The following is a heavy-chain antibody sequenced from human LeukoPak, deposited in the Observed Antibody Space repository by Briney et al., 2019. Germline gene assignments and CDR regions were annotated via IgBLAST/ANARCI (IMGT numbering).Heavy chain of an antibody. D-gene: IGHD2-15*01. J-gene: IGHJ4*02. Sequence: GGSLRLSCAASGFTFSTYAMTWVRQAPGKGLEWVSVISGSGGSTYYADSVKGRFTLSRDNSLNTLYLQMNSLRAEDTAVYYCAKSIGGVVVVAADYWGQGTLVTVSS. CDR1: GFTFSTYA. CDR2: ISGSGGST. V-gene: IGHV3-23*01. CDR3: AKSIGGVVVVAADY.